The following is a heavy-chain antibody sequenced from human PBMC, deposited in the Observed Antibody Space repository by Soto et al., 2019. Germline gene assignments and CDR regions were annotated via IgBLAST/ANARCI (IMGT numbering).Heavy chain of an antibody. J-gene: IGHJ6*02. Sequence: SETLSLTCTVSGGSISSYYWSWIRQPPGKGLEWIGYIYYSGSTNYNPSLKSRVTISVDTSKNQFSLKLSSVTAADTAVYYCARVGGSNYYYYGMDVWGQGTTVTVSS. V-gene: IGHV4-59*01. CDR3: ARVGGSNYYYYGMDV. CDR2: IYYSGST. CDR1: GGSISSYY. D-gene: IGHD2-15*01.